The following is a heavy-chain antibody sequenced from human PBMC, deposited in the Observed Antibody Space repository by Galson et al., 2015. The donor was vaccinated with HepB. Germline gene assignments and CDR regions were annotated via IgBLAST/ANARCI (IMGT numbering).Heavy chain of an antibody. Sequence: SLSLSCATSGFTFNVYAMSWVCQAPGKGLEWVSSIGDSNARTYYADSVKGRLTISRDNSKNTLYLQMDSLRAEDTAIYYWARRWDTLVVKHWGQGTRVTVSS. CDR2: IGDSNART. CDR3: ARRWDTLVVKH. J-gene: IGHJ1*01. D-gene: IGHD2-2*01. V-gene: IGHV3-23*01. CDR1: GFTFNVYA.